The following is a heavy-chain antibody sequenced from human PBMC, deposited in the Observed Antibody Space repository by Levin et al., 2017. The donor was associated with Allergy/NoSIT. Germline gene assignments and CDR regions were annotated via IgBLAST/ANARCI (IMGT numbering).Heavy chain of an antibody. CDR3: ARDEWGIDY. D-gene: IGHD3-16*01. Sequence: GGSLRLSCAASGFTFSSYAMHWVRQAPGKGLEWVAVISYDGSNKYYADSVKGRFTISRDNSKNTLYLQMNSLRAEDTAVYYCARDEWGIDYWGQGTLVTVSS. V-gene: IGHV3-30*04. CDR1: GFTFSSYA. J-gene: IGHJ4*02. CDR2: ISYDGSNK.